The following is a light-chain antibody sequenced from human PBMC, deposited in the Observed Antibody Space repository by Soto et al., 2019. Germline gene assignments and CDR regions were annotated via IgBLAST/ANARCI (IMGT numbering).Light chain of an antibody. CDR2: DAS. Sequence: TQMTQSPSSLSASVGDRVTITCQASEDITNDLNWYQQRPGKAPKVLIYDASTLETGVPSRFSGSGYGTHFTLIISSLQPEDSATYYCLQDINYPWTFGQGTKVEIK. CDR1: EDITND. J-gene: IGKJ1*01. CDR3: LQDINYPWT. V-gene: IGKV1-33*01.